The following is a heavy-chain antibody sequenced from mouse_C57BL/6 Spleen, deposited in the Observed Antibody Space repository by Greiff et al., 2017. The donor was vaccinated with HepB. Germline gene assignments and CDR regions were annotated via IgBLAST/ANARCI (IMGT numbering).Heavy chain of an antibody. CDR2: INPNNGGT. D-gene: IGHD4-1*01. V-gene: IGHV1-26*01. J-gene: IGHJ3*01. CDR3: ARWGGTEAWFAY. Sequence: EVKLQQSGPELVKPGASVKISCKASGYTFTDYYMNWVKQSHGKSLEWIGDINPNNGGTSYNQKFKGKATLTVDKSSSTAYMELRSLTSEDSAVYYCARWGGTEAWFAYWGQGTLVTVSA. CDR1: GYTFTDYY.